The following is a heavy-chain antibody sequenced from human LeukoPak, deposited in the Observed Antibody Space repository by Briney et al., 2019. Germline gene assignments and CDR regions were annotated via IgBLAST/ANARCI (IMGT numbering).Heavy chain of an antibody. J-gene: IGHJ6*03. CDR1: GFTFSSYA. Sequence: SGGSLRLSCAASGFTFSSYAMHWVRQAPGKGLEWVAVIPYDGSNKYYADSVKGRFTISRDNSKNTLYLQMNSLRAEDTAVYYCARDSIVVVVAATPSYYYYMDVWGKGTTVTVSS. D-gene: IGHD2-15*01. CDR3: ARDSIVVVVAATPSYYYYMDV. V-gene: IGHV3-30*04. CDR2: IPYDGSNK.